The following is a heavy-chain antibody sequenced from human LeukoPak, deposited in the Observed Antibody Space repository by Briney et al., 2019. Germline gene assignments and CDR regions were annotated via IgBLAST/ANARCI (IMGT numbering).Heavy chain of an antibody. Sequence: GGSLRLSCAASGFTFSSYWMSWVRRAPGKGLEWVANIKQDGSEKYYADSVKGRFTISRDNAKNSLYLQMNSLRAEDTAVYYCARGAVVVVAASNWFDPRGQGTLVTVSS. CDR2: IKQDGSEK. J-gene: IGHJ5*02. CDR3: ARGAVVVVAASNWFDP. D-gene: IGHD2-15*01. CDR1: GFTFSSYW. V-gene: IGHV3-7*01.